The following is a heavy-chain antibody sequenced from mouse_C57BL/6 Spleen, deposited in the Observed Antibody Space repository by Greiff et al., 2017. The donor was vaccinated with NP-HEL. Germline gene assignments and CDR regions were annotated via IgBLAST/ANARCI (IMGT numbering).Heavy chain of an antibody. Sequence: EVKLMESGGGLVKPGGSLKLSCAASGFTFSDYGMHWVRQAPEKGLEWVAYISSGSSTIYYADTVKGRFTISRDNAKNTLFLQMTSLRSEDTAMYYCARPYGNYPFAYWGQGTLVTVSA. J-gene: IGHJ3*01. D-gene: IGHD2-1*01. CDR2: ISSGSSTI. V-gene: IGHV5-17*01. CDR3: ARPYGNYPFAY. CDR1: GFTFSDYG.